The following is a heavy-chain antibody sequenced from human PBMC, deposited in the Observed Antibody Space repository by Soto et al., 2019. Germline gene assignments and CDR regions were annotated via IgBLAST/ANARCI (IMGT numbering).Heavy chain of an antibody. D-gene: IGHD6-6*01. CDR2: ISAYNGNT. J-gene: IGHJ5*02. V-gene: IGHV1-18*01. CDR1: GYTFTSYG. CDR3: ARGIAARPSSQVGWFDP. Sequence: ASVKVSCKASGYTFTSYGISWVRQAPGQGLEWMGWISAYNGNTNYAQKLQGRVTMTTDTSTSTAYMELRSLRSDDTAVYYCARGIAARPSSQVGWFDPWGQGTLVTVSS.